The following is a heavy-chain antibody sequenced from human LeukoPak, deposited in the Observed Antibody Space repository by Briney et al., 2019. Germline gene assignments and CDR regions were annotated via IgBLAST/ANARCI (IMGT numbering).Heavy chain of an antibody. D-gene: IGHD1-26*01. CDR3: AKDWIVGAPTIFDY. V-gene: IGHV3-11*05. CDR1: GFTFSDYY. CDR2: ISSSSSYT. Sequence: PGGSLRLSCAASGFTFSDYYMSWIRQAPGKGLEWVSYISSSSSYTNYADSVKGRFTISRDNSKNTLYLQMNSLRAGDTAVYYCAKDWIVGAPTIFDYWGQGTLVTVSS. J-gene: IGHJ4*02.